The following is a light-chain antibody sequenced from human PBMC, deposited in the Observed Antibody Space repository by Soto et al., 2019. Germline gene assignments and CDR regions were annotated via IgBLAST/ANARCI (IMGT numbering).Light chain of an antibody. CDR2: AAS. J-gene: IGKJ1*01. Sequence: DIQMTQSPSSLSASVGDRVTITCRASRGIGNYLAWYQQKPGKVPNLLIYAASALQSAVSSRFSGSGSGTDCTLTISSLQPEDVATYYCQHYNSYSEALGQGTKVDIK. V-gene: IGKV1-27*01. CDR3: QHYNSYSEA. CDR1: RGIGNY.